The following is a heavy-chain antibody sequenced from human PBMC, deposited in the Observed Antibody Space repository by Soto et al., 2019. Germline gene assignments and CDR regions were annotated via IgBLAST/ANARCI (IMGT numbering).Heavy chain of an antibody. J-gene: IGHJ4*02. Sequence: NPSETLSLTCAVYSGSFSGYYWSWIRQPPGKGLEWIGEINHSGSTNYNPSLKSRVTISVDTSKNQFSLKLSSVTAADTAVYYCAREGGMTTVSRRQFDYWGQGTLVTVSS. CDR3: AREGGMTTVSRRQFDY. CDR1: SGSFSGYY. V-gene: IGHV4-34*01. D-gene: IGHD4-17*01. CDR2: INHSGST.